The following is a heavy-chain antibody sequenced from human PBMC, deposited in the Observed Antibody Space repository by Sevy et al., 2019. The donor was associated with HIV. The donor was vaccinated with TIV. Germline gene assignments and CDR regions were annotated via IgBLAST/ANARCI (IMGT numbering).Heavy chain of an antibody. Sequence: GGSLRLSCAASGFTFGSYGMHWVRQAPGKGLDWWEVIPYIEINKSLTDSVKGRFTISRDNSKNTLYLQMNSLRAEDTAVYYCAKDPSSGPRGWFDPWGQGTLVTVSS. J-gene: IGHJ5*02. V-gene: IGHV3-30*18. CDR3: AKDPSSGPRGWFDP. D-gene: IGHD6-25*01. CDR1: GFTFGSYG. CDR2: IPYIEINK.